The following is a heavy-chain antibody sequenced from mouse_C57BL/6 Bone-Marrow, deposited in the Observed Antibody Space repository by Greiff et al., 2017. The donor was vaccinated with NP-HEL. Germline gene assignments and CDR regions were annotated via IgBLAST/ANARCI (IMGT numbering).Heavy chain of an antibody. Sequence: ESGPGLVKPSQSLSLTCSVTGYSITSGYYWNWIRQFPGNKLEWMGYISYDGSNNYNPSLKNRISITRDTSKNQFFLKLNSVTTEDTATYSCARDRSPHWDGFDYWGQGTTLTVSS. V-gene: IGHV3-6*01. CDR3: ARDRSPHWDGFDY. D-gene: IGHD4-1*01. CDR2: ISYDGSN. J-gene: IGHJ2*01. CDR1: GYSITSGYY.